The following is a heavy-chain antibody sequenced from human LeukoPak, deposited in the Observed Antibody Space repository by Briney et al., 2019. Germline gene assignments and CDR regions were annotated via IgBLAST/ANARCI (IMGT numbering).Heavy chain of an antibody. CDR1: GGSISSYY. V-gene: IGHV4-59*12. J-gene: IGHJ4*02. D-gene: IGHD3-10*01. Sequence: PSETLSLTCTVSGGSISSYYSSWIRQPPGKGLEWIGYIYYSGSTNYNASLKGRVTISVDTSKNQFSLKLSSVTAADTAVYYCARDVGSGSYFDWGQGTLVTVSS. CDR2: IYYSGST. CDR3: ARDVGSGSYFD.